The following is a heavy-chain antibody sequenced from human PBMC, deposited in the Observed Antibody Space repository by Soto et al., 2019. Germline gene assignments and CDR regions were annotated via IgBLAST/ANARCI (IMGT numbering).Heavy chain of an antibody. D-gene: IGHD2-2*02. CDR1: GFSFNTYS. V-gene: IGHV3-48*01. J-gene: IGHJ1*01. CDR2: ISGTSSTT. Sequence: GGSLRLSCAASGFSFNTYSMNWVRQAPGKGLEWLSYISGTSSTTYYADSVKGRFTISRDNAKNSLYLQMNSLRAEDTALYYCAREAPAIGSQYFQHWGQGTLVTVSA. CDR3: AREAPAIGSQYFQH.